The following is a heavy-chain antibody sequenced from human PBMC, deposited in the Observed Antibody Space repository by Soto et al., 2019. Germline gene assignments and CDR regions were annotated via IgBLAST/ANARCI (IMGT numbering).Heavy chain of an antibody. Sequence: SETLSLTCTVSGGSVSSFHWSWIRQSPGKGLEWIGYVFYTGNTKYNPALKRRVTISVDTSKKQFSLRLSSVSAADTGLYYCARSYSGTFYGYDIWGQGILVTVSS. D-gene: IGHD1-26*01. V-gene: IGHV4-59*02. CDR1: GGSVSSFH. CDR3: ARSYSGTFYGYDI. J-gene: IGHJ4*02. CDR2: VFYTGNT.